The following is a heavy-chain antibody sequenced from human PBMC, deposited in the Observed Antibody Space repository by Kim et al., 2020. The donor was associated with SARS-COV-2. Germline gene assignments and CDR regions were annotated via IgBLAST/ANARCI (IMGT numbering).Heavy chain of an antibody. V-gene: IGHV4-59*01. CDR3: ARDGDYDSSGYLADAFDI. D-gene: IGHD3-22*01. Sequence: SETLSLTCTVSGGSISSYYWSWIRQPPGKGLEWIGYIYYSGSTNYNPSLKSRVTISVDTSKNQFSLKLSSVTAADTAVYYCARDGDYDSSGYLADAFDIWGQGTMVTVSS. J-gene: IGHJ3*02. CDR2: IYYSGST. CDR1: GGSISSYY.